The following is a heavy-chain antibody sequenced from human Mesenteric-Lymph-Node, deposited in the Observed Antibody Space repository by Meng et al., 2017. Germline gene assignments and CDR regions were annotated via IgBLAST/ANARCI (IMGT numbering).Heavy chain of an antibody. J-gene: IGHJ4*02. V-gene: IGHV2-5*02. CDR1: GFSLSTSGVG. Sequence: SGPTLVKPTQTLTLTCTFSGFSLSTSGVGVGWIRQPPGKALEWLALIYWDDDKRYSPSLKSRLTISKDTSKSQVVLTMTNMDPVDTATYYCARMVYCSGGSCFYYFDYWGQGTLVTVSS. D-gene: IGHD2-15*01. CDR2: IYWDDDK. CDR3: ARMVYCSGGSCFYYFDY.